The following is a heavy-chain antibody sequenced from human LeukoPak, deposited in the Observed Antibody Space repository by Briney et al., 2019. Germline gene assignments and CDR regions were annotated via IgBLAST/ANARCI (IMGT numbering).Heavy chain of an antibody. CDR1: GGSISSSSYY. Sequence: SETLSLTRTVSGGSISSSSYYWGWIRQPPGKGLEWIGSIYYSGSTYYNPSLKSRVTISVDTSKNQFSLKLSSVTAADTAVYYCARHVGDILTGYYLYYYYYYMDVWGKGTTVTVSS. D-gene: IGHD3-9*01. CDR2: IYYSGST. J-gene: IGHJ6*03. CDR3: ARHVGDILTGYYLYYYYYYMDV. V-gene: IGHV4-39*01.